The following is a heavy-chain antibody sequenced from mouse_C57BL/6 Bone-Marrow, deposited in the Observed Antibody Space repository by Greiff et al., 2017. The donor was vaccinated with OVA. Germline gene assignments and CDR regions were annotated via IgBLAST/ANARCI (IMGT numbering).Heavy chain of an antibody. CDR3: ARDIYYGYDDWDFDV. Sequence: EVKLVESGGGLVKPGGSLKLSCAASGFTFSSYAMSWVRQTPEKRLEWVATISDGGSYTYYPDNVKGRFTISRDNAKNNLYLQVSHLKSEDTAMYYGARDIYYGYDDWDFDVWGTGTTVTVSS. D-gene: IGHD2-2*01. J-gene: IGHJ1*03. V-gene: IGHV5-4*01. CDR2: ISDGGSYT. CDR1: GFTFSSYA.